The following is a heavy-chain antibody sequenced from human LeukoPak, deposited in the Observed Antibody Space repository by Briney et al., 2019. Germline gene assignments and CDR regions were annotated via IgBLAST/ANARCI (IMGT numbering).Heavy chain of an antibody. J-gene: IGHJ4*02. Sequence: ASVKVSCKASGYTFTGYYMHWVRQAPGQGLEWMGWINPNSGGTNYAQKFQGRVTMTRDTSISTAYMELSRLRSDDTAVYYCARDLLGAHLGYCSSTSCYTLDYWGQGTLVTVSS. CDR1: GYTFTGYY. D-gene: IGHD2-2*02. V-gene: IGHV1-2*02. CDR3: ARDLLGAHLGYCSSTSCYTLDY. CDR2: INPNSGGT.